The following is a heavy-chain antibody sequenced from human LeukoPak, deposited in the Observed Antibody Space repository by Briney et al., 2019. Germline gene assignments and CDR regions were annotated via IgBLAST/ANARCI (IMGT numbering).Heavy chain of an antibody. Sequence: SGGSLRLSCAASGFTFSTYSLNWVRQAPGKGLEWVSSITSSSSYIYYADSLKGRFTISRDNAKNSLYLQMNSLGAEDTAVYYCARAAAGTGSWLQYFDYWGQGILVTVSS. D-gene: IGHD6-13*01. V-gene: IGHV3-21*01. J-gene: IGHJ4*02. CDR2: ITSSSSYI. CDR1: GFTFSTYS. CDR3: ARAAAGTGSWLQYFDY.